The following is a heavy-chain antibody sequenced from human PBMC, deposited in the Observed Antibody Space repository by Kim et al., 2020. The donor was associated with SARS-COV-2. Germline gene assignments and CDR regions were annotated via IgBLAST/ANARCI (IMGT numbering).Heavy chain of an antibody. D-gene: IGHD6-25*01. CDR2: ISSDSKFT. CDR1: GFTFSSSE. J-gene: IGHJ4*02. Sequence: GGSLRLSCVASGFTFSSSEMNWVRQAPGKGLEWVSYISSDSKFTQYADSVKGRFTISRDNAKQSLFPQMNSLRAEDTGLYYCARDPDPRISSGNWGQGTLVTVSS. CDR3: ARDPDPRISSGN. V-gene: IGHV3-48*03.